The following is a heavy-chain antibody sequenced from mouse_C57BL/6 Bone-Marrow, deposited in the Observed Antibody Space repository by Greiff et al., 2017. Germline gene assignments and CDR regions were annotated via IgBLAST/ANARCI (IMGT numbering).Heavy chain of an antibody. CDR1: GYTFTSYW. CDR3: AREDSSGYLFAY. V-gene: IGHV1-64*01. Sequence: VQLQQPGAELVKPGASVKLSCKASGYTFTSYWMHWVKQRPGQGLAWIGMIHPNSGSTNYNEKFKSKATLTVDKSSSTAYMQLSSLTSEDSAVYYCAREDSSGYLFAYGGQGTLVTVSA. J-gene: IGHJ3*01. D-gene: IGHD3-2*02. CDR2: IHPNSGST.